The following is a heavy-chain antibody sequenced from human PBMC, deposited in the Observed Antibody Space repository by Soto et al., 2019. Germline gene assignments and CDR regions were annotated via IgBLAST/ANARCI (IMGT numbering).Heavy chain of an antibody. V-gene: IGHV3-21*06. CDR2: ISSTTNYI. CDR3: ARESEDLTSNFDY. CDR1: GFTFTRYS. Sequence: EVQLVESVGGLVKPGGSLRLSCAASGFTFTRYSMNWVRQAPGKGLEWVSSISSTTNYIYYGDSMKGRFTISRDNAKNSLYLEINSLRAEDTAVYYCARESEDLTSNFDYWGQGTLVTVSS. J-gene: IGHJ4*02.